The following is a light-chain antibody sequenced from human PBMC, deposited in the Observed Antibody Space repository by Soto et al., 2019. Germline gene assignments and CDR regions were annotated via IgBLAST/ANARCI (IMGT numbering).Light chain of an antibody. J-gene: IGKJ1*01. CDR2: AAS. V-gene: IGKV1-27*01. Sequence: DIQMTQSPSSLSASVGDRVTITCRASQGIRNYLAWYQQKPGKVPKLLIYAASTLQSGVPSRFSGSGSGTDFTLTISSLQPEDFATYYCQQSYSTPVTFGQGTKVDIK. CDR1: QGIRNY. CDR3: QQSYSTPVT.